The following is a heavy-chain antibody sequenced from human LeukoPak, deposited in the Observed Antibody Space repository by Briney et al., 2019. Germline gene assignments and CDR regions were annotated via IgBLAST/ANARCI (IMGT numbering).Heavy chain of an antibody. J-gene: IGHJ5*02. Sequence: GGSLRLSCAASGFTFSSYWMSWVRQAPGKGLEWVANIKHDGSEKYYVDSVKGRFTISRDNAKNSLYLQMNSLRAEDTAVYYCARIITMVRGVIPWFDPWGQGTLVTVSS. CDR2: IKHDGSEK. CDR3: ARIITMVRGVIPWFDP. V-gene: IGHV3-7*01. D-gene: IGHD3-10*01. CDR1: GFTFSSYW.